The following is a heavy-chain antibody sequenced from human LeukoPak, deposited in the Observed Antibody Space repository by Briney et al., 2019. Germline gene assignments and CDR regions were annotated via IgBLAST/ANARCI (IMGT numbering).Heavy chain of an antibody. D-gene: IGHD6-6*01. J-gene: IGHJ4*02. Sequence: GASVKVSCKASGYTFTSYGISWVRQAPGQGLEWMGWVNPNNGGTNYAQKFQGRVTMTRDTSINTAYMELSRLKSDDTAVFYCARAEYSSSYFDYWGQGTLVTVSS. CDR3: ARAEYSSSYFDY. CDR1: GYTFTSYG. V-gene: IGHV1-2*02. CDR2: VNPNNGGT.